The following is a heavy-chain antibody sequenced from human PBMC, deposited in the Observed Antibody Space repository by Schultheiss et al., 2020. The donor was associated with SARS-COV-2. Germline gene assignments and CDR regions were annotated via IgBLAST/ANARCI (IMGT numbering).Heavy chain of an antibody. CDR1: GGSISSSNW. CDR3: ARIDPTTVTTLDP. J-gene: IGHJ5*02. V-gene: IGHV4-4*02. D-gene: IGHD4-11*01. CDR2: IYHSGST. Sequence: SETLSLTCAVSGGSISSSNWWSWVRQPPGKGLEWIGEIYHSGSTNYNPSLKSRVTISVDKSKNQFSLKLSSVTAADTAVYYCARIDPTTVTTLDPWGQGTLVTVSS.